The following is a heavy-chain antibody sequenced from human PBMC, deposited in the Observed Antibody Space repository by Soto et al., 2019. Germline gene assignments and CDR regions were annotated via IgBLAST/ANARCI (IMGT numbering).Heavy chain of an antibody. CDR3: AKVDGSLGAFDI. CDR2: ISAYNGNT. J-gene: IGHJ3*02. CDR1: GYTFPSYG. D-gene: IGHD2-2*03. Sequence: ASVTVSCKASGYTFPSYGISWVRQAPGQGLEWMGWISAYNGNTNYAQKLQGRVTMTTDTSTSTAYMELRSLRSDDTALYYSAKVDGSLGAFDIWGQGTMVTVSS. V-gene: IGHV1-18*04.